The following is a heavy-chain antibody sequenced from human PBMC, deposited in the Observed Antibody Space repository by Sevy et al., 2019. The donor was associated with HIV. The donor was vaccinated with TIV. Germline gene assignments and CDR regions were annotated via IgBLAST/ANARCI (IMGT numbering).Heavy chain of an antibody. D-gene: IGHD3-22*01. CDR2: IIPIFGTT. CDR1: GGTFSSSA. CDR3: ARPSDTSALFKWAFDI. J-gene: IGHJ3*02. V-gene: IGHV1-69*13. Sequence: ASLKVSCKASGGTFSSSAITWVRQAPGQGLEWMGGIIPIFGTTNYAQNFQGRVTITADESTSTAYMELSSLRSEDTAVYYCARPSDTSALFKWAFDIWGPGTMVTVSS.